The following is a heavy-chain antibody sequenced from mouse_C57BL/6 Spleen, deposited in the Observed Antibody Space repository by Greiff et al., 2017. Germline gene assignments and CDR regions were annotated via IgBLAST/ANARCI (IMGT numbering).Heavy chain of an antibody. CDR3: ARGYDGYYPAWFAY. Sequence: EVKVEESGPGLVKPSQSLSLTCSVTGYSITSGYYWNWIRQFPGNKLEWMGYISYDGSNNYNPSLKNRISITRDTSKNQFFLKLNSVTTEDTATYYCARGYDGYYPAWFAYWGQGTLVTVSA. V-gene: IGHV3-6*01. CDR1: GYSITSGYY. D-gene: IGHD2-3*01. CDR2: ISYDGSN. J-gene: IGHJ3*01.